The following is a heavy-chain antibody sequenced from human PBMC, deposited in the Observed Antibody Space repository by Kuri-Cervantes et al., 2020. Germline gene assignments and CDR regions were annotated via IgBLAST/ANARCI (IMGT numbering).Heavy chain of an antibody. Sequence: GESLKISCAASGFTFSSYWMHWVRQAPGKGLVWVSHINSDGSSTSYADSVKGRFTISRDNAKNTLYLQMNSLRAEDTAVYYCARGHELLWFGEPIWGDAFDIWGQGTMVTVSS. CDR2: INSDGSST. V-gene: IGHV3-74*01. D-gene: IGHD3-10*01. CDR1: GFTFSSYW. CDR3: ARGHELLWFGEPIWGDAFDI. J-gene: IGHJ3*02.